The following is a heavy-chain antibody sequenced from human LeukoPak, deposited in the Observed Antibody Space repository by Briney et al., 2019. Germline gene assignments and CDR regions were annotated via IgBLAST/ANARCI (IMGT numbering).Heavy chain of an antibody. CDR3: ARDTGYYGSGSPYYFDY. CDR1: GGSISSYY. J-gene: IGHJ4*02. Sequence: KASETLSLTCTVSGGSISSYYWSWIRQPAGKGLEWIGRIYTSGSTNYNPSLKSRVTMSVDTSKNQFSLKLSSVTAADTAVYYCARDTGYYGSGSPYYFDYWGQGTLVTVSS. D-gene: IGHD3-10*01. V-gene: IGHV4-4*07. CDR2: IYTSGST.